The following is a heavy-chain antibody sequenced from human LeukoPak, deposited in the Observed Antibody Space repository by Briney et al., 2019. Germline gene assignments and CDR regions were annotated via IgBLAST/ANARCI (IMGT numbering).Heavy chain of an antibody. CDR3: AKDSAITMAHYFDY. CDR2: IWYDGSNK. D-gene: IGHD3-10*01. V-gene: IGHV3-33*06. J-gene: IGHJ4*02. CDR1: GFTFSSYG. Sequence: GGSLRLSCAASGFTFSSYGMHWVRQAPGKGLEWVAVIWYDGSNKYYADSVKGRFTISRDNSKNTLYLQMNSLRAEDTAVYYCAKDSAITMAHYFDYWGQGTLVTVFS.